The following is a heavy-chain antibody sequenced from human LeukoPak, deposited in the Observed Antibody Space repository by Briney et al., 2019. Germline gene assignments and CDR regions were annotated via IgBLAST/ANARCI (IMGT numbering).Heavy chain of an antibody. CDR2: INHSGST. CDR1: GGSFSGYY. CDR3: ARGGGQNYVWGSHRSAFDY. V-gene: IGHV4-34*01. Sequence: SETLSLTCAVYGGSFSGYYWSWIRQPPGKGLEWIGEINHSGSTNYNPSLKSRVTISVDTSKNQFSLKLSSVTAADTAVYYCARGGGQNYVWGSHRSAFDYWGQGTLVTVSS. J-gene: IGHJ4*02. D-gene: IGHD3-16*02.